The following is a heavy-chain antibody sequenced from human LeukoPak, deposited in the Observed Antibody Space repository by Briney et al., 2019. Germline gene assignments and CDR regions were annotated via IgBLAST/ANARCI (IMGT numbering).Heavy chain of an antibody. CDR2: IHSSGST. V-gene: IGHV4-59*01. CDR3: AKFGFGSGGYYFDF. D-gene: IGHD2-15*01. J-gene: IGHJ4*02. CDR1: GGSISGYF. Sequence: SETLSLTCAVSGGSISGYFWAWIRQPPGKELEWIGHIHSSGSTTYNPSLRSQVTISVDTSENQYSLKLRSVTAADTAVYYCAKFGFGSGGYYFDFWGQGTLVTVSS.